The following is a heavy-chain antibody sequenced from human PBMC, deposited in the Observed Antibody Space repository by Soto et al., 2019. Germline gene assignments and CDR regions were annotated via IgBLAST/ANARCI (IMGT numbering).Heavy chain of an antibody. CDR2: IYWDDDK. V-gene: IGHV2-5*02. D-gene: IGHD2-2*01. J-gene: IGHJ4*02. CDR3: AHRRPYCSSTSCFEHFDY. Sequence: QITLKESGPTLVKPTQTLTLTCTFSGFSLSTSGVGVGWIRQPPGKALEWLALIYWDDDKRYSPSLKSRLTITKDTSKNQVVLTMTNMDPADTATYYCAHRRPYCSSTSCFEHFDYWGQGTLVTVSS. CDR1: GFSLSTSGVG.